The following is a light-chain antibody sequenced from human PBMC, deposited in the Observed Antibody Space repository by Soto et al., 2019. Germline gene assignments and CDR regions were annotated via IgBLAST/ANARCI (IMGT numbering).Light chain of an antibody. V-gene: IGKV3-15*01. J-gene: IGKJ3*01. CDR3: QQYNNWPPLFT. CDR2: GAS. CDR1: QSVSSN. Sequence: EIVMTQSPATLSVSPGERATLSCRASQSVSSNLAWYQQKPGQAPRLLIYGASTRATGIPARFSGSGSGTEFTLTISSLQSEDCAVYYCQQYNNWPPLFTCGPGTKVDIK.